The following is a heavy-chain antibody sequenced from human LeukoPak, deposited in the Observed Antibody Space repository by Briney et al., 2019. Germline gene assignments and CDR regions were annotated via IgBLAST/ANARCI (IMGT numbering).Heavy chain of an antibody. V-gene: IGHV3-66*01. CDR1: GFTVSSNY. J-gene: IGHJ4*02. CDR3: ARVSYSSDFDY. Sequence: GGSLRLSCAASGFTVSSNYMSWVRQAPGKGLEWVSVIYSGGSTYYADSVKGRFTISRDNSKNTLYLQMNSLRAEDTAVYYCARVSYSSDFDYWGQGTLVTVSS. CDR2: IYSGGST. D-gene: IGHD6-19*01.